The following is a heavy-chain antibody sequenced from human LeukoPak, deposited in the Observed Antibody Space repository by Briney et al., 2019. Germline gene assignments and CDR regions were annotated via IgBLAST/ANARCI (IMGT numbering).Heavy chain of an antibody. CDR1: GFTFSDYY. D-gene: IGHD6-19*01. Sequence: GGSLRLSCAASGFTFSDYYMSWIRQAPGKGLEWVSYISSSGSTIYYADSVKGRFTISRDNAKNSLYLQMSSLRAEDTAVYYCARAPPYSSGWYSFWGQGTLVTVSS. CDR3: ARAPPYSSGWYSF. V-gene: IGHV3-11*01. CDR2: ISSSGSTI. J-gene: IGHJ4*02.